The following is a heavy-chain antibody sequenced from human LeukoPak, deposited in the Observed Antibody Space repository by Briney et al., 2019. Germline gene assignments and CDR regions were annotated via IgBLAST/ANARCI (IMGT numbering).Heavy chain of an antibody. CDR3: ARWTPTDGHNYGGDY. CDR1: GFTFSSYW. CDR2: INSDGGGI. Sequence: GGSLRLSCAASGFTFSSYWMHWVRQAPGKGLVWVSRINSDGGGITYEDSVKGRFTISRDNAKNTLYLQMNNLRADDTAVYYCARWTPTDGHNYGGDYWGQGTLLTVSS. J-gene: IGHJ4*02. D-gene: IGHD5-24*01. V-gene: IGHV3-74*01.